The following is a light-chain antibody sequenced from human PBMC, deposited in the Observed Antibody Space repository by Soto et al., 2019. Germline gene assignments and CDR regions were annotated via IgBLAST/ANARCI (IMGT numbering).Light chain of an antibody. V-gene: IGLV2-8*01. CDR1: SSDVGAYNY. Sequence: QSALTQPPSASGSPGQSVTISCTGTSSDVGAYNYVSWYQPHAGKAPKLVIYEVTKRPSGVPDRFSGSKSANTASLTVSGLQAEDEADYYCSSFASSNTWVFGGGTQLTVL. CDR2: EVT. CDR3: SSFASSNTWV. J-gene: IGLJ3*02.